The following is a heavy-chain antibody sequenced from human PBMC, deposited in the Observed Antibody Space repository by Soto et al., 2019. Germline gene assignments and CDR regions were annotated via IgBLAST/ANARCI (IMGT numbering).Heavy chain of an antibody. D-gene: IGHD4-17*01. Sequence: QVQLQQWGAGLLKPSETLSLTCAVYGGSFSGYYWSWIRQPPGKGLEWIGEINHSGSTNYNPSLKSRVTISVDTSKSQFSLKLSSVTAADTAVYYCARGGPTVTTLWNYSYMDVWGKGTTVTVSS. CDR3: ARGGPTVTTLWNYSYMDV. CDR2: INHSGST. CDR1: GGSFSGYY. J-gene: IGHJ6*03. V-gene: IGHV4-34*01.